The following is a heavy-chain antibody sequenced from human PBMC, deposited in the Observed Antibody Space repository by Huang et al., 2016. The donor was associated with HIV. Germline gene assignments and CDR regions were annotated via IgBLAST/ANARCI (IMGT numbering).Heavy chain of an antibody. CDR3: ARGGILGTSWYRPFDY. J-gene: IGHJ4*02. V-gene: IGHV3-30-3*01. CDR2: ISNEGNNM. Sequence: QVQLGESGGGVVQPEKSLRLSCAASGFDFSSYAMNWVRQAPGKEPQLVAVISNEGNNMYYSDSVKGRFIISRDNSKNTLYLQMNSLRGEDTAIYYCARGGILGTSWYRPFDYWGQGTLVTVSS. D-gene: IGHD6-13*01. CDR1: GFDFSSYA.